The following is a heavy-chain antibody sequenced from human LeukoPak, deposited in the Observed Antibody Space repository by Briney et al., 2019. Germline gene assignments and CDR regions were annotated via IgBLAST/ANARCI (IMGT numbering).Heavy chain of an antibody. CDR1: GFTFSSYD. V-gene: IGHV3-13*01. Sequence: GGSLRLSCGASGFTFSSYDMHWVRQATGKGLEWVSAIGTAGDTYYPGSVKGRFTISRENAKNSLYLQMNSLRAGDTAVYYCARGGNRYCSGGSCYMFDYWGQGTLVTVSS. D-gene: IGHD2-15*01. CDR2: IGTAGDT. CDR3: ARGGNRYCSGGSCYMFDY. J-gene: IGHJ4*02.